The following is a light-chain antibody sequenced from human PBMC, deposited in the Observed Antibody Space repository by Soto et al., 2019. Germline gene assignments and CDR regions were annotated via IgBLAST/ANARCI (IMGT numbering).Light chain of an antibody. CDR3: AAWDDSLSAVV. Sequence: QSVLTQPPSASGTPGQRVTISWSGSSSNIGSNYVYWYQQLPGTAPKLLICRDNERPSGVPDRFSGSKSGTSASLALSGLRSEDEADYYCAAWDDSLSAVVFGGGTKLTVL. V-gene: IGLV1-47*01. J-gene: IGLJ2*01. CDR1: SSNIGSNY. CDR2: RDN.